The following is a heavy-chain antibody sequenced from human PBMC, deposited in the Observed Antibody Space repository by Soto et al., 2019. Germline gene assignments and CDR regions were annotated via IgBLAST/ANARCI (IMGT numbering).Heavy chain of an antibody. CDR1: GGTVASSHW. CDR3: AREIVTAGGNNYFDP. Sequence: PSETLSLTCGVSGGTVASSHWWSWVRQSPGGGLEWIGNVYHTGDTNLNPSLQSRVTISVDKSNNQFSLSLNSLTAADTAVYFCAREIVTAGGNNYFDPWGPGTLVTVSP. CDR2: VYHTGDT. V-gene: IGHV4-4*02. J-gene: IGHJ5*02. D-gene: IGHD2-21*02.